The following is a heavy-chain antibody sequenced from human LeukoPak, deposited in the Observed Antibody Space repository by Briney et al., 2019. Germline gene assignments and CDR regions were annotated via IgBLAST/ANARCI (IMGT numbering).Heavy chain of an antibody. Sequence: SETLSLTCAVSGGSISSGGYSWSWIRQPPGKGLEWIGYIYHSGSTYYNPSLKSRVTISVDRSKNQFSLKLNSVAAADTAVYYCARDRYGDHTYFDYWGQGTLVTVSS. V-gene: IGHV4-30-2*01. CDR2: IYHSGST. D-gene: IGHD4-17*01. J-gene: IGHJ4*02. CDR3: ARDRYGDHTYFDY. CDR1: GGSISSGGYS.